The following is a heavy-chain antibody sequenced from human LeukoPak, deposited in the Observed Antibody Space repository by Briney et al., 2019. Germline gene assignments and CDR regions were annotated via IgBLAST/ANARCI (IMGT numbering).Heavy chain of an antibody. J-gene: IGHJ4*02. CDR1: GFTFSTYW. CDR2: INRDGRST. V-gene: IGHV3-74*01. CDR3: AREYCSGGRCYDSFDY. Sequence: GGSLRLSCAASGFTFSTYWMHWVRQAPGNGRVWVSRINRDGRSTSYADSVTGRFTNSRDNDKNTLYRQMNSLRAGDTAVYYCAREYCSGGRCYDSFDYWGQGTLVTVSS. D-gene: IGHD2-15*01.